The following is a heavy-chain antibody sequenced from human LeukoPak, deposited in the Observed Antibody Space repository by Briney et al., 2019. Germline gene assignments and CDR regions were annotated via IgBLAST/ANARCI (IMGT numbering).Heavy chain of an antibody. Sequence: PGMSLRLSCAASGFTISTYAMQWVRQAPGKGLEWVAVISYDGSNKYYADSVKGRFTISRDNSKNTVNVQMNNLRADDTAVYYCARKANSMTDLWGKGTTVTVSS. D-gene: IGHD5-24*01. V-gene: IGHV3-30*04. CDR1: GFTISTYA. CDR3: ARKANSMTDL. CDR2: ISYDGSNK. J-gene: IGHJ6*04.